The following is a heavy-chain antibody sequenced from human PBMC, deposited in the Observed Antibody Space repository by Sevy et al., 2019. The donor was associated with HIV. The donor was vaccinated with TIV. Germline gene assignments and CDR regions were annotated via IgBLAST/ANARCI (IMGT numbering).Heavy chain of an antibody. CDR2: ISSSSSYI. J-gene: IGHJ3*02. Sequence: GGSLRLSCAASGFTFSSYSMNWVRQAPGKGLEWVSSISSSSSYIYYADSVKGRFTISRDNAKNTLYLQMNSLRAEDTAVYYCASRTEESDAFDIWGQGTLVTVSS. CDR1: GFTFSSYS. CDR3: ASRTEESDAFDI. D-gene: IGHD2-2*01. V-gene: IGHV3-21*01.